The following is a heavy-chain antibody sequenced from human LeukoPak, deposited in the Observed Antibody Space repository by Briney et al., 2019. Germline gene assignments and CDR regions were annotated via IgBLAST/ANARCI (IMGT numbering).Heavy chain of an antibody. D-gene: IGHD3-10*01. CDR3: ARIGEDY. CDR1: GYTFTSYY. J-gene: IGHJ4*02. Sequence: ASVKVSCKASGYTFTSYYMHWVRQSPGQGLERMGWISPNTGDTNYAQKFQGRVTMTRDTSITTAYMELRSLRSDDRAVYYCARIGEDYWGQGTLVTVSS. V-gene: IGHV1-2*02. CDR2: ISPNTGDT.